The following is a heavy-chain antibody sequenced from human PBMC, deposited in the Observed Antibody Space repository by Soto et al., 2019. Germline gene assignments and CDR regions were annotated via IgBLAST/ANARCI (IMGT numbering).Heavy chain of an antibody. CDR2: ISGSGGST. V-gene: IGHV3-23*01. D-gene: IGHD6-13*01. Sequence: GGSLRLSCAASGFTFSSYAMSWVRQAPGKGLEWVSAISGSGGSTYYADSVKGRFTISRDNSKNTLYLQMNSLRAEDTAVYYCAKDELSSWYKRNYYYYGMDVWGQGTTVTVSS. CDR3: AKDELSSWYKRNYYYYGMDV. CDR1: GFTFSSYA. J-gene: IGHJ6*02.